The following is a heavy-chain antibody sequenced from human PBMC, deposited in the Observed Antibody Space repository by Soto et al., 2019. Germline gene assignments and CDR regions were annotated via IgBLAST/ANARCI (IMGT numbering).Heavy chain of an antibody. V-gene: IGHV4-38-2*02. CDR2: IYPSVSS. D-gene: IGHD1-1*01. Sequence: SETLSLTCNVSGFAISRGYYWSWVRQSPGKGLEWIGSIYPSVSSYHNPSLETRLTLSIDTSKNQFTLKLASVTAADTALYYSPREKVGTTFFDNWGKGIQVTVS. J-gene: IGHJ4*02. CDR3: PREKVGTTFFDN. CDR1: GFAISRGYY.